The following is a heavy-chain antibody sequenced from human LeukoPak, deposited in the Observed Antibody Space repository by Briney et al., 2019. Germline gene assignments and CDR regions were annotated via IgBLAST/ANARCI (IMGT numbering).Heavy chain of an antibody. CDR3: AKDSGSMTTTIFDY. V-gene: IGHV3-9*01. CDR2: ISWNSGSI. J-gene: IGHJ4*02. D-gene: IGHD4-11*01. CDR1: GFTFDDYA. Sequence: GGSLRLSCAASGFTFDDYAMHWVRQAPGKGLEWVSGISWNSGSIGYADSVKGRFTISRDNAKNSLYLQMNSLRAEDTALYYCAKDSGSMTTTIFDYWGQGTLVTVSS.